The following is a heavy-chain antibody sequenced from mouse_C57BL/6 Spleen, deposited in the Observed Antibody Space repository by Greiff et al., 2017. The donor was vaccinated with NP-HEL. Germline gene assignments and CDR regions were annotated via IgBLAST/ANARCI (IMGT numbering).Heavy chain of an antibody. J-gene: IGHJ2*01. CDR1: GYAFSSYW. V-gene: IGHV1-80*01. CDR2: IYPGDGDT. D-gene: IGHD2-4*01. Sequence: QVQLQQSGAELVKPGASVKISCKASGYAFSSYWMNWVKQRPGKGLEWIGQIYPGDGDTNYNGKFKGKATLTADKSSSTAYMQLSSLTSEDSAVYFCARRGDYDYPYLDYWGQGTTLTVSS. CDR3: ARRGDYDYPYLDY.